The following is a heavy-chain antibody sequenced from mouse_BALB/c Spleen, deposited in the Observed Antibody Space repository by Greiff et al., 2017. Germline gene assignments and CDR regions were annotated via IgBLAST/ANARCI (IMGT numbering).Heavy chain of an antibody. V-gene: IGHV1-7*01. CDR3: ARSTMITRGAMDY. J-gene: IGHJ4*01. CDR2: INPSTGYT. D-gene: IGHD2-4*01. CDR1: GYTFTSYW. Sequence: VQLQQSGAELAKPGASVKMSCKASGYTFTSYWMHWVKQRPGQGLEWIGYINPSTGYTEYNQKFKDKATLTADKSSSTAYMQLSSLTSEDSAVYYCARSTMITRGAMDYWGQGTSVTVSS.